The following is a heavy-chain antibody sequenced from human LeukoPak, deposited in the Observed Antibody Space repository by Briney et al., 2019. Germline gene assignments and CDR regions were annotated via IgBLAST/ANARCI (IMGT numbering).Heavy chain of an antibody. CDR3: FREGGD. V-gene: IGHV3-74*01. D-gene: IGHD3-10*01. CDR2: INIDERIT. J-gene: IGHJ4*02. CDR1: GFTFSSSA. Sequence: GGSLRLSCAASGFTFSSSAMSWVRQAPGKGLVWVSYINIDERITGYADSVKGRFTISRDNAKNTLYLQMNSLRAEDTAMYYCFREGGDWGQGTLVTVSS.